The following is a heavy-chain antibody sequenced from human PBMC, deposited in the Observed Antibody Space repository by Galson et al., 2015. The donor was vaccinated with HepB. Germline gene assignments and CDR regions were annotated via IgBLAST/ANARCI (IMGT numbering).Heavy chain of an antibody. D-gene: IGHD1-26*01. CDR1: GDSVSSNSAA. V-gene: IGHV6-1*01. J-gene: IGHJ4*02. Sequence: CAISGDSVSSNSAAWDWIRQSPSSGLEWLGRTYYRSKWYNDYAVSVKSRITVNADTSKNQFSLQLNSVTPEDTAVSYCARGDSGSYSTPLPYWGQGTLVTVSS. CDR2: TYYRSKWYN. CDR3: ARGDSGSYSTPLPY.